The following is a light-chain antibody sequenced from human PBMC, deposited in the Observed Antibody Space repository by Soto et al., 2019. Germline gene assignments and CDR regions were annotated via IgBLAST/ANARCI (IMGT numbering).Light chain of an antibody. J-gene: IGLJ1*01. CDR1: SSDVGGYNY. CDR3: SSYTSSSTDV. Sequence: QSALTQPASVSGSPGQSITISCTGTSSDVGGYNYVSWYQQHPGKVPKLMIYEVSNRPSGVSNRFSGSKSGNTASLTISGLQAEYEADYYCSSYTSSSTDVFGTGTKLTVL. CDR2: EVS. V-gene: IGLV2-14*01.